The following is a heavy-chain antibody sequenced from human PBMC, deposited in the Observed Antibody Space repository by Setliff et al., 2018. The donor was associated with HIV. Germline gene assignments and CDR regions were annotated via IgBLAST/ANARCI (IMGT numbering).Heavy chain of an antibody. CDR1: GGSFTTYY. CDR3: SRGSYRGSGYFVRYFDS. Sequence: SETLSLTCAVYGGSFTTYYWSWNRQTPGKGLEWNGENNHGGSTNYNQSQKSLVTISVDRSKNQYCLKLTSVTAADTAVYYCSRGSYRGSGYFVRYFDSWAQGMLVTVSS. CDR2: NNHGGST. D-gene: IGHD3-3*01. J-gene: IGHJ4*02. V-gene: IGHV4-34*01.